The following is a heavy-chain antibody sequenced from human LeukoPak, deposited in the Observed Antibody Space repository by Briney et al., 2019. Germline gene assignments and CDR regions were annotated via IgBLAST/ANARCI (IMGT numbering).Heavy chain of an antibody. D-gene: IGHD2-2*02. V-gene: IGHV1-69*04. Sequence: SVKVSCKASGGTFSSYAISWVRQAPGQGLEWMERIIPILGIANYAQKFQGRVTITADKSTSTAYMELSSLRSEDTAVYYCARAIPNDWYFDLWGRGTLVTVSS. CDR3: ARAIPNDWYFDL. J-gene: IGHJ2*01. CDR1: GGTFSSYA. CDR2: IIPILGIA.